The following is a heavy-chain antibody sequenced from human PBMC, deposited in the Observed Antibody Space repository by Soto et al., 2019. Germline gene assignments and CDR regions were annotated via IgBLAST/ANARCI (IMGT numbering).Heavy chain of an antibody. CDR2: INSDASST. CDR3: ARDLGIHMIVGQPDAFDV. D-gene: IGHD3-22*01. J-gene: IGHJ3*01. Sequence: LXLSVACPAFSFSSPWTHCVRQAPGKGLEWVSRINSDASSTSYADSVKGRFTISRDNAQNTLYLQMNSPRDEDTAVYYCARDLGIHMIVGQPDAFDVWGQGTMVTV. CDR1: AFSFSSPW. V-gene: IGHV3-74*01.